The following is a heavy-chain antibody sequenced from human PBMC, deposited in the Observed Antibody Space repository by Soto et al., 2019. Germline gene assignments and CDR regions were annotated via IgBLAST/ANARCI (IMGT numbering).Heavy chain of an antibody. J-gene: IGHJ6*03. CDR1: GYTFTGYY. D-gene: IGHD3-10*01. CDR3: ARAVTGLYGSGSYSSYYHMDV. CDR2: INPNSGGT. V-gene: IGHV1-2*04. Sequence: ASVKVSCKASGYTFTGYYMHWVRQAPGQGLEWMGWINPNSGGTNYAQKFQGWVTMTRDTSISTAYMELSRLRSDDTAVYYCARAVTGLYGSGSYSSYYHMDVWGKGTTVTVSS.